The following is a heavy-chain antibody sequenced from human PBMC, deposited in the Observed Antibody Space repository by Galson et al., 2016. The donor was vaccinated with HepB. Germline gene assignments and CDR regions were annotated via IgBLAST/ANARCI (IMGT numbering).Heavy chain of an antibody. CDR1: GYTFTTSG. Sequence: SVKVSCKASGYTFTTSGISWVRQAPGQGLEWMGWISTYSGDTKYAQNFQGGLTLTTDSSTTTAYMELRSLGFDDTAMYYCAGGVQDRFDSWGQGTLVTVSS. V-gene: IGHV1-18*01. CDR3: AGGVQDRFDS. D-gene: IGHD2-8*02. J-gene: IGHJ4*02. CDR2: ISTYSGDT.